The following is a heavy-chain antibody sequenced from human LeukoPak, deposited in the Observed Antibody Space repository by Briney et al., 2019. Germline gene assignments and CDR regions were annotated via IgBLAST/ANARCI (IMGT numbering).Heavy chain of an antibody. Sequence: SETLSVTCAVYGGSFSNYYWSWIRQPPGKGLEWLAEINDSGRANYNPSLMSRVTVSVDTSKNQFSLRLTSVTATDTAVYYCARRWNYGRNYYIDVWGKGATVSVSS. CDR1: GGSFSNYY. V-gene: IGHV4-34*01. D-gene: IGHD1-7*01. CDR3: ARRWNYGRNYYIDV. J-gene: IGHJ6*03. CDR2: INDSGRA.